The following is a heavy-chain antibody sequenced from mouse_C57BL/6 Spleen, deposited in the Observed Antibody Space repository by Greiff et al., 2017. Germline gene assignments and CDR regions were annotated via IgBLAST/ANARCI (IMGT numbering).Heavy chain of an antibody. CDR2: IDPETGGT. D-gene: IGHD1-1*01. V-gene: IGHV1-15*01. CDR1: GYTFTDYE. Sequence: QVQLQQSGAELVRPGASVTLSCKASGYTFTDYEMHWVKQTPVHGLEWIGAIDPETGGTAYNQKFKGKAILTADKSSSTAYMELRSLTSEDSAVYYGTRGDYGSSPAWFAYWGQGTLVTVSA. J-gene: IGHJ3*01. CDR3: TRGDYGSSPAWFAY.